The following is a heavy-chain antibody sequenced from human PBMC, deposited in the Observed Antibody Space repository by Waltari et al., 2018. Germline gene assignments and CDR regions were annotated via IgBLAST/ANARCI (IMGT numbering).Heavy chain of an antibody. J-gene: IGHJ2*01. CDR1: GGSISSGSYY. D-gene: IGHD6-19*01. V-gene: IGHV4-61*02. CDR2: IDTSGST. Sequence: QVQLQESGPGLVKPSQTLSLTCTVSGGSISSGSYYWSWIRQPAGKGLEWIGRIDTSGSTNDNPSLKGRVTISVDTSKNQFALKLSSVTAADTAVYYCARYSSGPFGLHFDLWGRGTLVTVSS. CDR3: ARYSSGPFGLHFDL.